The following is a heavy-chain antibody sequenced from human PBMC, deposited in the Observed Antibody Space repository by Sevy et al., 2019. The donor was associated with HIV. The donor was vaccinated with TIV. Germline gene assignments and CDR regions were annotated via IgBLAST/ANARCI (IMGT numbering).Heavy chain of an antibody. J-gene: IGHJ4*02. CDR3: ARDLGYSQAESPYF. Sequence: ASVKVSCKASGYTFTGYHMHWVRQAPGQGLEWMGRINPNSGGTNFAQKFQGRVTLTRDTSISTAYMELSSLRSDDTAVYFCARDLGYSQAESPYFWGQGTLVTVSS. CDR2: INPNSGGT. D-gene: IGHD5-18*01. V-gene: IGHV1-2*06. CDR1: GYTFTGYH.